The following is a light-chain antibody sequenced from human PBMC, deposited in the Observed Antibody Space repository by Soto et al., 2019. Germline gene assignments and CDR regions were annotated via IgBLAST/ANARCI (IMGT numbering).Light chain of an antibody. V-gene: IGKV1-9*01. CDR3: QQRKSYPLS. CDR2: AAS. CDR1: QDISSY. Sequence: DIQLTQSPSFLSASVGDRVTITCRTSQDISSYLAWYQQKPGKAPQLLISAASTLQSGVPSRFSGSGSGTEFTLTISSLQPEDFATYYCQQRKSYPLSFGGGTNVEI. J-gene: IGKJ4*01.